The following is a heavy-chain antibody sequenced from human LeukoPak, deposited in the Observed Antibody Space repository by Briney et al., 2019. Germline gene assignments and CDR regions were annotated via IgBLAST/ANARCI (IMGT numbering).Heavy chain of an antibody. CDR3: ARGHYYTDMLTNYWVRYFDY. V-gene: IGHV3-33*01. D-gene: IGHD3-9*01. CDR2: VWSDGTTK. Sequence: GRSLRLSCAASGFTFSNYGMHWVRQAPGKGLECVAVVWSDGTTKNYADSVKGRFTISRDNSKNTLYMQMNSLRAEDTAVYYCARGHYYTDMLTNYWVRYFDYWGQGTLVTVSS. CDR1: GFTFSNYG. J-gene: IGHJ4*02.